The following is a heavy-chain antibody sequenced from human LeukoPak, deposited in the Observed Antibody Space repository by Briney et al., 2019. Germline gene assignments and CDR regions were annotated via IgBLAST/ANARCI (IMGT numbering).Heavy chain of an antibody. Sequence: PGGSLRLSCAASGFTFSSYGMNWVRRAPGKGLEWISYISGSSSPIYYADSVRGRFTISRDNAKNSLYLQMKSLRAEDTAVYYCARDWSRGGWYAEVDSWGQGTLVTVSS. CDR1: GFTFSSYG. V-gene: IGHV3-48*04. CDR2: ISGSSSPI. D-gene: IGHD6-19*01. J-gene: IGHJ4*02. CDR3: ARDWSRGGWYAEVDS.